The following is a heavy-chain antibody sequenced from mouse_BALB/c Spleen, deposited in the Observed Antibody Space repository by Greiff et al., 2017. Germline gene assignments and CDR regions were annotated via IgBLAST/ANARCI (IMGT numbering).Heavy chain of an antibody. J-gene: IGHJ3*01. Sequence: EVMLVESGGGLVQPGGSLRLSCATSGFTFTDYYMSWVRQPPGKALEWLGFLRNKANGYTTEYSASVKGRFTISRDNSQSILYLQMNTLRAEDSATYYCARDITTGTAYWGQGTLVTVSA. CDR2: LRNKANGYTT. D-gene: IGHD4-1*01. V-gene: IGHV7-3*02. CDR1: GFTFTDYY. CDR3: ARDITTGTAY.